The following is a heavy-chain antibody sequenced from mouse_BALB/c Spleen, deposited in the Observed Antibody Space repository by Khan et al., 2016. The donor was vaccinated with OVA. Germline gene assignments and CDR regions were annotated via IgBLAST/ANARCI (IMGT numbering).Heavy chain of an antibody. D-gene: IGHD1-1*01. CDR2: ISYSGVT. CDR3: ARVNYYGYYFDY. CDR1: GYSITSGYA. V-gene: IGHV3-2*02. J-gene: IGHJ2*01. Sequence: QLEESGPGLVKPSQSLSLTCTVTGYSITSGYAWNWIRQFPGNKLEWMGYISYSGVTSYTPSLKSRISITRDTSKNQFFLQLNSVTTEDTATYYCARVNYYGYYFDYWGQGTTLTVSS.